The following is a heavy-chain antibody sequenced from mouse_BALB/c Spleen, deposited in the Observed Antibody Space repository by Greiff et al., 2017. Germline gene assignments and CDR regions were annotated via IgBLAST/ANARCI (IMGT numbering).Heavy chain of an antibody. Sequence: EVQVVESGPELVKPGASVKMSCKASGYTFTSYVMHWVKQKPGQGLEWIGYINPYNDGTKYNEKFKGKATLTSDKSSSTAYMELSSLTSEDSAVYYCARLRRDYWYFDVWGAGTTVTVSS. V-gene: IGHV1-14*01. CDR1: GYTFTSYV. J-gene: IGHJ1*01. CDR3: ARLRRDYWYFDV. CDR2: INPYNDGT.